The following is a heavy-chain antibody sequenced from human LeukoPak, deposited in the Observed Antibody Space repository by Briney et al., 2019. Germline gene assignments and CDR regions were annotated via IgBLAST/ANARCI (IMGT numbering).Heavy chain of an antibody. V-gene: IGHV4-59*08. CDR3: ATLGELAIDY. Sequence: SETLALTWGVSGGSITNYDLRWVRQSPGKGLEWIGFIYNTGRTNYNPSLQSRVTMSIDTSKNQFSLKLSSVTAADTAVYYCATLGELAIDYWGQGTLVTVSS. D-gene: IGHD5-24*01. J-gene: IGHJ4*02. CDR2: IYNTGRT. CDR1: GGSITNYD.